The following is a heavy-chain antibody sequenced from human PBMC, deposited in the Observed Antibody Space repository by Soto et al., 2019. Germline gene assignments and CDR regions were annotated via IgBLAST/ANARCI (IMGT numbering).Heavy chain of an antibody. J-gene: IGHJ4*02. Sequence: PGGSLRLSCSASGFTFSSYAMHWVRQAPGKGLEYVSAISSNGGSTYYADSVKGRFTISRDNSKNTLYLQMSSLRAEDTAVYYCVKCRGFLAWFLMAWGQGTLVTVSS. D-gene: IGHD3-3*01. CDR2: ISSNGGST. V-gene: IGHV3-64D*06. CDR1: GFTFSSYA. CDR3: VKCRGFLAWFLMA.